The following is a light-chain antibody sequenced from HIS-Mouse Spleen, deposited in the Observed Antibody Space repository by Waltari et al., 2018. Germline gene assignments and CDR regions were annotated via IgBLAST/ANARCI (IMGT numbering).Light chain of an antibody. CDR1: QSVSSSY. Sequence: EIVLTQSPGTLSLYPGERATLSCRASQSVSSSYLAWYQQKPGQAPRLLIYGASSRATGIPDRFSGSGSGKDFTLTISRLEPEDFAVYYCQQYGSSLWTFGQGTKVEIK. J-gene: IGKJ1*01. V-gene: IGKV3-20*01. CDR2: GAS. CDR3: QQYGSSLWT.